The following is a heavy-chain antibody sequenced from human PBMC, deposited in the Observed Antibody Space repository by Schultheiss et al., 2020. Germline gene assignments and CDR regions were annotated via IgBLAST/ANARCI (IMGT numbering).Heavy chain of an antibody. CDR1: GFNVTGF. D-gene: IGHD2-21*02. V-gene: IGHV3-53*01. Sequence: RGSLRLSCAASGFNVTGFMTWVRQAPGKGLECVSVMYGGGSTYYADSVKGRFTFSRDTSKNTLYLQMNSLRPGDSAVYFCARTESHYGLDVWGQGTTVTVSS. CDR2: MYGGGST. CDR3: ARTESHYGLDV. J-gene: IGHJ6*02.